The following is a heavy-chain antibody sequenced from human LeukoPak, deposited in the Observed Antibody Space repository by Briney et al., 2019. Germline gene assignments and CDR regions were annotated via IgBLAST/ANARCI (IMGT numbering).Heavy chain of an antibody. CDR2: MNHSGST. CDR3: ARGLIPGDYSKSFEY. CDR1: GGSFSGYY. J-gene: IGHJ4*02. Sequence: PSETLSLTCAVYGGSFSGYYWSWIRQPPGKGLEWIGEMNHSGSTSHNPSLKSRVTISVDTSKNQFSLKVTSVTAADTAVYYCARGLIPGDYSKSFEYWGQGTLVTVSS. V-gene: IGHV4-34*01. D-gene: IGHD4-11*01.